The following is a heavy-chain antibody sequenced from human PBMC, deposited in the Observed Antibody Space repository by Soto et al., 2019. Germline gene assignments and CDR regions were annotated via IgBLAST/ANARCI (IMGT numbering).Heavy chain of an antibody. CDR3: ARHENRNYSYYGMDV. V-gene: IGHV1-69*12. Sequence: QVQLVQSGAEVKKPGSSVKVSCKASGGAFSTYAISWVRQAPGQGLEWMGGIIPVFGPANYAQKFQGRVTITADEYPTTANMELSSLKSEDTAVYYCARHENRNYSYYGMDVWGQGTTVTVSS. D-gene: IGHD1-7*01. J-gene: IGHJ6*02. CDR2: IIPVFGPA. CDR1: GGAFSTYA.